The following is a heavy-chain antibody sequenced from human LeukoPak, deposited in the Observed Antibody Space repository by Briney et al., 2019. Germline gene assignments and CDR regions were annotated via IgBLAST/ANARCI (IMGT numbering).Heavy chain of an antibody. CDR2: IIPTLDLS. CDR1: GDTFSNNA. CDR3: ARLSGYNWNLLDS. Sequence: SAKVSCKTSGDTFSNNAIGWVRQAPGQGLEWMGRIIPTLDLSHHAQKFQGRVTITADKSTSTSYMELRSLTSADTAIYYCARLSGYNWNLLDSWGQGTLVSVSS. V-gene: IGHV1-69*04. D-gene: IGHD1-20*01. J-gene: IGHJ4*02.